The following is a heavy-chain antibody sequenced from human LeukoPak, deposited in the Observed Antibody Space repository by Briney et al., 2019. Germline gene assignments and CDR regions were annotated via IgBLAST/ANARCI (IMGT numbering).Heavy chain of an antibody. CDR3: ARDPFTYYYDSSGYSGY. CDR1: GYTFTGYY. J-gene: IGHJ4*02. D-gene: IGHD3-22*01. V-gene: IGHV1-2*06. Sequence: ASVKVSCKASGYTFTGYYMHWVRQAPGQGLEWMGRINPNSGGTNYAQKFQGRVTMTRDTSISTAYMELSGLRSDDTAVYYCARDPFTYYYDSSGYSGYWGQGTLVTVSS. CDR2: INPNSGGT.